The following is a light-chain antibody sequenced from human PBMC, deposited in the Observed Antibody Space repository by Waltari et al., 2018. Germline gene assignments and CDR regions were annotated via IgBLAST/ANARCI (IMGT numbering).Light chain of an antibody. Sequence: DIVMTQSRASLSVSPGEGVTLSCRASESVSTNVAWYQQKPGQAPRLLIYGASTSATGIPARFSGSGSGTEFTLTISSMQSEDFAVYYCQQYNHWPPYSFGQGTKLEIK. V-gene: IGKV3-15*01. J-gene: IGKJ2*03. CDR1: ESVSTN. CDR2: GAS. CDR3: QQYNHWPPYS.